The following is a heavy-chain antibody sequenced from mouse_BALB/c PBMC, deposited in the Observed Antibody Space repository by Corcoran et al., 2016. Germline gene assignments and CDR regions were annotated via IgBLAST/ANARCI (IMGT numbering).Heavy chain of an antibody. J-gene: IGHJ4*01. V-gene: IGHV1-66*01. Sequence: QVQLQQAGPELVKPGASVKISCKASGYSFTSYYIHWVKQRPGQGLEWIGWIFPGSGNTKYNEKFKGKATLPADTSSSTAYMQLSSLTSEDSAVYFCARRDGSSLMDYWGQGTSVTVSS. CDR3: ARRDGSSLMDY. CDR2: IFPGSGNT. CDR1: GYSFTSYY. D-gene: IGHD1-1*01.